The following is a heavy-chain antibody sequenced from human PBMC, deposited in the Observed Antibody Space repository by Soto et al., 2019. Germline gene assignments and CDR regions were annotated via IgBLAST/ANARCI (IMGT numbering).Heavy chain of an antibody. CDR3: ASYPNNCSSTSRQDY. V-gene: IGHV4-34*01. D-gene: IGHD2-2*01. J-gene: IGHJ4*02. CDR1: GGSFGGYY. CDR2: INHSGST. Sequence: PSETLSLTCAVNGGSFGGYYWSWIRQPPGKGLEWIGEINHSGSTNYNPSLKSRVTISVDTSKNQFSLKLSSVTAADTAVYYCASYPNNCSSTSRQDYWGQGTLVTVSS.